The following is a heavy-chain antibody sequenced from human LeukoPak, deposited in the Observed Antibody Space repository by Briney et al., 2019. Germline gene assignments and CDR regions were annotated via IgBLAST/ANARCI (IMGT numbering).Heavy chain of an antibody. Sequence: GSLRLSCAASGFIFTDYAMNWVRQPPGKGLEWIGEMYLSGTTHSNPSVKSRVTISIDKSKNQFFLNLSSVTAADTAVYYCAGLVGRYSSGLYYYYFDYWGQGTLVTVSS. CDR1: GFIFTDYA. V-gene: IGHV4-4*02. J-gene: IGHJ4*02. D-gene: IGHD3-22*01. CDR2: MYLSGTT. CDR3: AGLVGRYSSGLYYYYFDY.